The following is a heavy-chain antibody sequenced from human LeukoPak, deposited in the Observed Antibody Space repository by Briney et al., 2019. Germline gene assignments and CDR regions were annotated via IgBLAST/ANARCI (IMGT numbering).Heavy chain of an antibody. J-gene: IGHJ6*03. CDR3: ARVGRENYYDSSYYYYVDV. D-gene: IGHD3-22*01. CDR1: GFTFSSYA. V-gene: IGHV3-30*01. Sequence: GGSLRLSCAASGFTFSSYAMHWVRQAPGKGLEWVAVISYDGSNKYYADSVKGRFTISRDNSKNTLYLQMNSLRAEDTAVYYCARVGRENYYDSSYYYYVDVWGKGTTVTVSS. CDR2: ISYDGSNK.